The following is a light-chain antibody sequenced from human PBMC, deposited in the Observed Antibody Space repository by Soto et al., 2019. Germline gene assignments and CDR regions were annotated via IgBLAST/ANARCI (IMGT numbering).Light chain of an antibody. Sequence: EILLTQSPGTLSLSPGERATLSCRASQSVSNNYLAWYQQKPGQDPRMLLYGASNRGTGSTDRFSGSGCGTDFTPTISSMQHDDFAVYYCQQYDNSPITFGQGTRVEI. J-gene: IGKJ5*01. CDR1: QSVSNNY. V-gene: IGKV3-20*01. CDR3: QQYDNSPIT. CDR2: GAS.